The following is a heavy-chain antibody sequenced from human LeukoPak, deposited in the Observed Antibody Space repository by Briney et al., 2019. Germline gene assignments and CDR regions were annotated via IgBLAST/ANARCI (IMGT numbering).Heavy chain of an antibody. V-gene: IGHV3-23*01. D-gene: IGHD3-3*01. J-gene: IGHJ6*03. Sequence: GGSLRLSCAASGFTFSSYALSWVRQAPGKGLEWVSAMSGSGYYTYYVESVKGRFTISRDNSKNTLYLHMNSLRADDTAVYYCAKMEGQRLYDYCMDVWGRGTAVTVSS. CDR3: AKMEGQRLYDYCMDV. CDR2: MSGSGYYT. CDR1: GFTFSSYA.